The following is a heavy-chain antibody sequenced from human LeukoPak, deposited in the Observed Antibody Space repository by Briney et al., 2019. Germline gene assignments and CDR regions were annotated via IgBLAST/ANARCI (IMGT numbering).Heavy chain of an antibody. V-gene: IGHV3-20*04. CDR3: ARGYFDSPGFDY. D-gene: IGHD3-9*01. Sequence: GGSLRLSCAASGFTFSSFGMHWVRQAPGKGLEWVSGINWNGGSTGYADSVKGRFTISRDNAKNSLYLQMNSLRAEDTALYYCARGYFDSPGFDYWGQGTLVTVSS. CDR1: GFTFSSFG. J-gene: IGHJ4*02. CDR2: INWNGGST.